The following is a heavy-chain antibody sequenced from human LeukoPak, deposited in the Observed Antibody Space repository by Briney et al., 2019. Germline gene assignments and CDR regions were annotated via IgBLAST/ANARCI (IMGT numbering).Heavy chain of an antibody. J-gene: IGHJ4*02. CDR2: LYSDDNT. CDR3: ARGVEPLAANTLAY. Sequence: GGSLTLSCAASGFTVITNDRTWVRQAPRQGLDWVSALYSDDNTKYADSVPGRFTISIDNSKNTLYLEMNSLSPDHTALYYCARGVEPLAANTLAYWGQGTLVTVSS. D-gene: IGHD3-16*01. V-gene: IGHV3-53*01. CDR1: GFTVITND.